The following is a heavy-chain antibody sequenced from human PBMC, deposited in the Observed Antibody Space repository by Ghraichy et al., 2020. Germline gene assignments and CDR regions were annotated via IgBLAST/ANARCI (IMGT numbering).Heavy chain of an antibody. D-gene: IGHD2-2*01. Sequence: GGSLRLSCAASGFTVSSTYMSWVRQAPGKGLDWVSVIYSDGRTYYGVSVKGRFSISRDNSQNIVFLQMNSLGPDDTAVYYCARRCSSTSCSHGAFDIWGQGTMVTVSS. CDR1: GFTVSSTY. CDR2: IYSDGRT. CDR3: ARRCSSTSCSHGAFDI. V-gene: IGHV3-66*04. J-gene: IGHJ3*02.